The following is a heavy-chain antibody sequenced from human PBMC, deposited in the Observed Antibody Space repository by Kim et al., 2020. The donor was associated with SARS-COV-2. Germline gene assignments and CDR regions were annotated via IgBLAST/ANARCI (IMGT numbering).Heavy chain of an antibody. D-gene: IGHD5-12*01. J-gene: IGHJ6*02. CDR2: IIPIFGTA. V-gene: IGHV1-69*13. CDR3: ARDGLPPGTYYGMDV. Sequence: SVKVSCKASGGTFSSYAISWVRQAPGQGLEWMGGIIPIFGTANYAQKFQGRVTITADESTSTAYMELSSLRSEDTAVYYCARDGLPPGTYYGMDVWGQGTTVTVSS. CDR1: GGTFSSYA.